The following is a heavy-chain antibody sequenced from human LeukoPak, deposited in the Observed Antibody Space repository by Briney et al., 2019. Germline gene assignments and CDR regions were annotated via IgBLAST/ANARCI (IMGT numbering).Heavy chain of an antibody. CDR1: GGSFSGSY. CDR3: ARDYGGNSLNYYFDY. D-gene: IGHD4-23*01. Sequence: SETLSLTCAVYGGSFSGSYWSWIRQPPGKGLEWIGEINHSGSTNYNPSLKSRVTISVDTSKNQFFLKLSSVTAAVTAVYYCARDYGGNSLNYYFDYWGQGTLVTVSS. V-gene: IGHV4-34*01. CDR2: INHSGST. J-gene: IGHJ4*02.